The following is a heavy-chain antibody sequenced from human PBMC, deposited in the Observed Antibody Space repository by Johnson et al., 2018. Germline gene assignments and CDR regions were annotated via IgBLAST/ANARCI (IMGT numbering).Heavy chain of an antibody. CDR1: GFTFSASG. J-gene: IGHJ3*02. V-gene: IGHV3-30*18. Sequence: QVQLVQSGGGVVQPGMSLRLSCAASGFTFSASGIDTHWVRQSPDKGLEWVTHITLAGKRQFYTDSVKGGFSVSRDNPRNTVYLQMKSLRPEDTARYHCVQGPSHGALDIWGQGTMVMVSS. CDR2: ITLAGKRQ. CDR3: VQGPSHGALDI. D-gene: IGHD2-2*01.